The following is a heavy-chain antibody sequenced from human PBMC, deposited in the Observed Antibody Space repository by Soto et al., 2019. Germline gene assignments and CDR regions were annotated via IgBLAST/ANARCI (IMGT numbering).Heavy chain of an antibody. CDR3: ARGSQLERDAFDI. CDR2: IYYTGST. J-gene: IGHJ3*02. D-gene: IGHD1-1*01. V-gene: IGHV4-31*03. CDR1: GVSISSGGYY. Sequence: QVQLQESGPGLVKPSQTLSLTCTVSGVSISSGGYYWSWLRQHPGKGLEWIGYIYYTGSTYYNPSLKRRVTMSLDTSKNQFSLKLSSVTVADTAVYYCARGSQLERDAFDIWGQGTMVTVSS.